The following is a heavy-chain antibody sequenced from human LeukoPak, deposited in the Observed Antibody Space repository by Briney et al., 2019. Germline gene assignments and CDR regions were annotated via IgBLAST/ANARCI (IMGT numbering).Heavy chain of an antibody. CDR1: GYTFTSFG. CDR2: ISAYNANT. CDR3: ARVQGSSGWYIFDY. Sequence: ASVKVSCTASGYTFTSFGISWVRQAPGQGLEWMGWISAYNANTNFAQNLQGRVTMTTDTSTSTAYMELRSLRSDDTAVYYCARVQGSSGWYIFDYWGQGTLVTVSS. J-gene: IGHJ4*02. V-gene: IGHV1-18*01. D-gene: IGHD6-19*01.